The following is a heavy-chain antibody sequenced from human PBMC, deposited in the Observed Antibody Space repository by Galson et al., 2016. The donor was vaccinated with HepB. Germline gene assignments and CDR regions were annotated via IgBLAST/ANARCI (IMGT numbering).Heavy chain of an antibody. V-gene: IGHV4-34*01. J-gene: IGHJ4*02. CDR3: ARGRGVLRFLEWLSYYFDY. D-gene: IGHD3-3*01. CDR1: GGSFSGYH. Sequence: ETLSLTCAVYGGSFSGYHWSWIRQPPGKGLEWIGEINHSGSTNYNPSLKSRVTISVDTSKNQFSLKQSSVTAADTAVYYCARGRGVLRFLEWLSYYFDYWGQGTLVTVSS. CDR2: INHSGST.